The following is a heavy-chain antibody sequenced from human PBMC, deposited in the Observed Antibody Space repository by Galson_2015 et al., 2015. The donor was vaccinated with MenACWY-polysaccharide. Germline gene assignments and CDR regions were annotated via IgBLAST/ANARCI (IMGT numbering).Heavy chain of an antibody. CDR1: GFTFNSYA. J-gene: IGHJ6*02. D-gene: IGHD2-2*01. CDR3: ARDYCSRTSCYGLDV. Sequence: SLRLSCAASGFTFNSYAMHWVRQAPGKGLEWVAVISYDETNKYYADSVKSRFTISRDNSKNTLYLQMNSLRAEDAAVYYCARDYCSRTSCYGLDVWGQGTTVIVSS. V-gene: IGHV3-30-3*01. CDR2: ISYDETNK.